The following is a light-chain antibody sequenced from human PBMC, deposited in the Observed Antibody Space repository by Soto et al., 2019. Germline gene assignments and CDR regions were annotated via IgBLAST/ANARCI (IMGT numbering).Light chain of an antibody. Sequence: EVVLTQSPGTLSLSPGEGSTLSCMASQNVLSNYLAWYQQKPGQAPRLLIYGASTRATDITARFSGSGSGAEFTLTISNLQSEDFVVYYCQQYNNWPSTFGQGTKVEIK. CDR3: QQYNNWPST. CDR2: GAS. CDR1: QNVLSNY. J-gene: IGKJ1*01. V-gene: IGKV3-15*01.